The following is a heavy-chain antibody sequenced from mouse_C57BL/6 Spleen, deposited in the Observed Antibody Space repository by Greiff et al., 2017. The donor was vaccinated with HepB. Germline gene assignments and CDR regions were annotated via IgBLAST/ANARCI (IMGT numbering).Heavy chain of an antibody. CDR1: GYAFSSSW. V-gene: IGHV1-82*01. CDR2: IYPGDGDT. D-gene: IGHD1-1*01. Sequence: QVHVKQSGPELVKPGASVKISCKASGYAFSSSWMNWVKQRPGKGLEWIGRIYPGDGDTNYNGKFKGKATLTADKSSSTAYMQLSSLTSEYSAVYCCARDYDGSSAPFDYWGQGTTLTVSS. CDR3: ARDYDGSSAPFDY. J-gene: IGHJ2*01.